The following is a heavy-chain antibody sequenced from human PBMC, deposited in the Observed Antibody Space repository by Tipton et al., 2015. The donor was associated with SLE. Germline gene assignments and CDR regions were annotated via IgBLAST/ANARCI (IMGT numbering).Heavy chain of an antibody. CDR3: AREGDGYDSSAHKGYFDY. CDR1: GGSISSYY. CDR2: IYYSGST. D-gene: IGHD3-22*01. V-gene: IGHV4-59*01. J-gene: IGHJ4*02. Sequence: TLSLTCTVSGGSISSYYWSWIRQPPGKGLEWIGYIYYSGSTNYNPSLKSRVTISVDTSKNQFSLKLSSVTAADTAVYYCAREGDGYDSSAHKGYFDYWGQGTLVTVSS.